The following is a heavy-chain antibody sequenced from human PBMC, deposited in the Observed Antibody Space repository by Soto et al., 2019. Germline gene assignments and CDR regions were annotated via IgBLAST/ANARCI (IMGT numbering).Heavy chain of an antibody. V-gene: IGHV4-39*01. CDR2: IYYSGST. Sequence: QLQLQESGPGLVKPSETLSLTCTVSGGSISSSSYYWGWIRQPPGKGLEWIGSIYYSGSTYYNPSLKSRVTISVDTSKNQFSLKLSSVTAADTAVYYCARHHHCTNGVCYTPIRGGWFDPWGQGTLVTVSS. CDR3: ARHHHCTNGVCYTPIRGGWFDP. D-gene: IGHD2-8*01. J-gene: IGHJ5*02. CDR1: GGSISSSSYY.